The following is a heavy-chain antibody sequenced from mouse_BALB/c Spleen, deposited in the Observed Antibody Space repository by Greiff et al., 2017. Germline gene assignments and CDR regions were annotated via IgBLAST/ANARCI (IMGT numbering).Heavy chain of an antibody. CDR1: GFTFSSYG. V-gene: IGHV5-6*01. J-gene: IGHJ3*01. Sequence: EVQLVESGGDLVKPGGSLKLSCAASGFTFSSYGMSWVRQTPDKRLEWVATISSGGSYTYYPDSVKGRFTISRDNAKNTLYLQMSSLKSEDTAMYYCARINAYWGQGTLVTVSA. CDR2: ISSGGSYT. CDR3: ARINAY.